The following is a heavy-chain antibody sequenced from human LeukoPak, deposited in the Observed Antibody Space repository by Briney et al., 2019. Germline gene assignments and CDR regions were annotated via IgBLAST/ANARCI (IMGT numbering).Heavy chain of an antibody. J-gene: IGHJ4*02. Sequence: SETLSLTCTVSGGSISSYYWSWIRQPPGKGLEWIGYIYYSGSTNYNPSLKSRVTISVDTSKNQFSLKLSSVTAADPAVYYCARGGGYSSGWEFDYWGQGTQVTVSS. D-gene: IGHD6-19*01. CDR1: GGSISSYY. CDR3: ARGGGYSSGWEFDY. V-gene: IGHV4-59*01. CDR2: IYYSGST.